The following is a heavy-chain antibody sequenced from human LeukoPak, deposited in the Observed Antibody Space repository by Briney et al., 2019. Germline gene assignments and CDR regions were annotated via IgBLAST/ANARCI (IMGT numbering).Heavy chain of an antibody. CDR3: ARDPFLVAVAGTSFDY. V-gene: IGHV1-46*01. CDR1: GYTFTSHY. D-gene: IGHD6-19*01. Sequence: GASVKVSCKASGYTFTSHYMHWVRQAPGQGLEWMGIINPSDGSTSYAQKFQGRVTMTRDTSTSTVYMELSSLRSEDTAVYYCARDPFLVAVAGTSFDYWGQGTLVTVSS. CDR2: INPSDGST. J-gene: IGHJ4*02.